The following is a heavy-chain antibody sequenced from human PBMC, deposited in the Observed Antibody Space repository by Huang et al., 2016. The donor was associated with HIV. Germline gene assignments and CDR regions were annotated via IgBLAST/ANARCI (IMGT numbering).Heavy chain of an antibody. CDR1: GFTFSSEN. J-gene: IGHJ4*02. CDR3: ARGMGASWFAY. CDR2: ISKRSSPI. Sequence: EAQLVDSGGGLVKPGGSLRLSCAASGFTFSSENMNWVSQASGKGREWLSYISKRSSPIYYTDSVKGRFTISRDNAKNALYLQMNSLRDEYTAVYYCARGMGASWFAYWGQGALVTVSS. D-gene: IGHD1-26*01. V-gene: IGHV3-48*02.